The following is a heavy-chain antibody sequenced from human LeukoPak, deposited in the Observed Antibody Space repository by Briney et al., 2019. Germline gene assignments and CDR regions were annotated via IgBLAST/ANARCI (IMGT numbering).Heavy chain of an antibody. CDR1: GFTFSDYY. D-gene: IGHD4-17*01. V-gene: IGHV3-11*01. CDR3: AKEIYGDSTGGRFQH. Sequence: GGSLRPSCAASGFTFSDYYMSWIRQAPGKGLEWVSYISSSGSTIYYADSVKGRFTISRDNAKNSLYLQMNSLRAEDTAVYYCAKEIYGDSTGGRFQHWGQGTLVTVSS. J-gene: IGHJ1*01. CDR2: ISSSGSTI.